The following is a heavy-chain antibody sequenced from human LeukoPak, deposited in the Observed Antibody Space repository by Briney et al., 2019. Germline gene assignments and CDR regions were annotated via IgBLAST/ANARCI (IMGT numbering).Heavy chain of an antibody. D-gene: IGHD6-13*01. Sequence: SVKVSCKASGGTFSSYAISWVRQAPGHGLEWMGRIIPILDIANYAQKFQGRVTITAHKSTSTAYMALSSLRSEDTAVYYCARDPAATAGVAAAGSYYFDYWGQGTQVTVPS. CDR3: ARDPAATAGVAAAGSYYFDY. J-gene: IGHJ4*02. CDR1: GGTFSSYA. V-gene: IGHV1-69*04. CDR2: IIPILDIA.